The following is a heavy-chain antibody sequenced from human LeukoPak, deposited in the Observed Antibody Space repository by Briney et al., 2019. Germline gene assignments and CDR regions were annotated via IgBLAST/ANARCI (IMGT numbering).Heavy chain of an antibody. Sequence: GSSVKVSCKASGGTFSSYAISWVRQAPGQGLEWMGGIIPIFGTANYAQKFQGGVTITADESTSTAYMELSSLRSEDTAVYYCARVPLGYDSSGYYINYYYGMDVWGQGTTVTVSS. CDR2: IIPIFGTA. J-gene: IGHJ6*02. V-gene: IGHV1-69*01. CDR1: GGTFSSYA. CDR3: ARVPLGYDSSGYYINYYYGMDV. D-gene: IGHD3-22*01.